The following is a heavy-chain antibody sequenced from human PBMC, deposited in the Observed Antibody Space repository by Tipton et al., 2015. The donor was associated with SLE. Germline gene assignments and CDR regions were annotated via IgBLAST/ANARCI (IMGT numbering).Heavy chain of an antibody. V-gene: IGHV4-59*11. CDR2: IYYSGST. D-gene: IGHD2-15*01. CDR1: GGSITSHY. Sequence: TLSLTCTVSGGSITSHYWSWMRQPPGKGLEWIGNIYYSGSTNYNPSLKSRVTISIDTSKNQFSLRLSSVTAADTAVYYCARGYCSGGSCPLDYWGQGTLVTVSP. CDR3: ARGYCSGGSCPLDY. J-gene: IGHJ4*02.